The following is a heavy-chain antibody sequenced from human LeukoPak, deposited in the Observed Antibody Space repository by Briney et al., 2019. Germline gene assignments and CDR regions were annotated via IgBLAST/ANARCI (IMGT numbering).Heavy chain of an antibody. D-gene: IGHD1-26*01. V-gene: IGHV4-39*07. CDR3: ARGSGSHWRRNTDYFDY. CDR1: GVSISSSNSY. J-gene: IGHJ4*02. Sequence: PSETLSLTCTISGVSISSSNSYWGWIRQPPGKGLEWIGSIYYSGSTNYNPSLKSRVTISVDTSKNQFSLKLSSVTAADTAVYYCARGSGSHWRRNTDYFDYWGQGTLVTVSS. CDR2: IYYSGST.